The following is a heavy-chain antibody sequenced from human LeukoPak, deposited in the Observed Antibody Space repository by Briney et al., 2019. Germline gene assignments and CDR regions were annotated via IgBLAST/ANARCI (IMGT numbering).Heavy chain of an antibody. V-gene: IGHV3-74*01. D-gene: IGHD3-22*01. CDR3: ATYYDTSAYTFDC. J-gene: IGHJ4*02. CDR1: GVTFSSNW. CDR2: INTDGSRT. Sequence: PGGSLRLSCAASGVTFSSNWMHWVRQAPGKGLVWVSRINTDGSRTSYADSVKGRFTVSRDNAKNTLYLQMNSPTAEDTAVYYCATYYDTSAYTFDCRGQGTLVTVSS.